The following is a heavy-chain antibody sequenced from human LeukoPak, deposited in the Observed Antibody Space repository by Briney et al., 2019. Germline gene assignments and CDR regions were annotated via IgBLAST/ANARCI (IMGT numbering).Heavy chain of an antibody. CDR3: ARDRNSASSNNWFDP. Sequence: GGSLRLSCAASGFTFSSYALHWVRQAPGKGLEWVSVISYGGGKEYYADSAKGRFTISRDNSKNTLYLQMNSLRGEDTAVYYCARDRNSASSNNWFDPWGQGTLVTVSS. V-gene: IGHV3-30-3*01. CDR2: ISYGGGKE. D-gene: IGHD6-6*01. CDR1: GFTFSSYA. J-gene: IGHJ5*02.